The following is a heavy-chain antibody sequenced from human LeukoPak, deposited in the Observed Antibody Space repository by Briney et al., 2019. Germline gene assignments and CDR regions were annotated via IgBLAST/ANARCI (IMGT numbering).Heavy chain of an antibody. CDR2: ISAYNGNT. Sequence: ASVKVSCKASGYTFTSYGISWVRQAPGQGLEWMGWISAYNGNTNYAQKLQGRVTMTTDTSTSTAYMELRSLRSDDTAVYYCARGLSPGIAANWFVPWGQGTLVTVSS. CDR1: GYTFTSYG. D-gene: IGHD6-13*01. V-gene: IGHV1-18*01. CDR3: ARGLSPGIAANWFVP. J-gene: IGHJ5*02.